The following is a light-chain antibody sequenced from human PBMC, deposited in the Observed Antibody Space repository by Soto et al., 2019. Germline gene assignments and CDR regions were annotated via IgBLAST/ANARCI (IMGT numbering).Light chain of an antibody. J-gene: IGKJ2*01. CDR3: HQYNSWPPGT. CDR2: DAS. Sequence: EIVLTQSPAILSVSPVERATLSCRASQSISRSLAWYQQKPGQAPRLLISDASTRATGIPARFSGSGSGTEFTLTISSLQSEDFALYYCHQYNSWPPGTFGQGPRWIS. V-gene: IGKV3-15*01. CDR1: QSISRS.